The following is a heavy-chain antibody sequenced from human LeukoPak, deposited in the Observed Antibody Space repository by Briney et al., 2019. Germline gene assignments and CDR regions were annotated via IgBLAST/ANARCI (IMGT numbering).Heavy chain of an antibody. V-gene: IGHV3-30-3*01. CDR2: ITYDGSSK. J-gene: IGHJ4*02. CDR3: AREQRGYDCYY. CDR1: GFTFSSYA. D-gene: IGHD5-12*01. Sequence: GGSLRLSCAASGFTFSSYAMHWVRQAPGKGLEWVALITYDGSSKYYADSVKGRFTISRDNSKNTLYLQMSSLRAEDTAGYYCAREQRGYDCYYWGQGTLVTVSS.